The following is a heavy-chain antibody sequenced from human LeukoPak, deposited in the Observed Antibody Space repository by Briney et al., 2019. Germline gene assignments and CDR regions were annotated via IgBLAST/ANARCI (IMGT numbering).Heavy chain of an antibody. CDR2: ISYDGSNK. D-gene: IGHD1-1*01. J-gene: IGHJ6*04. V-gene: IGHV3-30*18. CDR3: AKTGMLRRVGYLDV. Sequence: GGSLRLSCAASGFTFSSYGMHWVRQAPGKGLEWVAVISYDGSNKYYADAVKGRFTISRDNSKNTLYLQMNSLRVEDTAEYYCAKTGMLRRVGYLDVWGKGTAVIVSS. CDR1: GFTFSSYG.